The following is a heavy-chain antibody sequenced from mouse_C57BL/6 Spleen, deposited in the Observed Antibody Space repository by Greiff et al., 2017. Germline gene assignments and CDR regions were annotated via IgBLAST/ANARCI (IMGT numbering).Heavy chain of an antibody. CDR1: GYTFTSYW. CDR2: IHPNSGST. V-gene: IGHV1-64*01. CDR3: AIDGYYVNAMDY. D-gene: IGHD2-3*01. J-gene: IGHJ4*01. Sequence: QVQLQQPGAELVKPGASVKLSCKASGYTFTSYWMHWVKQRPGQGLEWIGMIHPNSGSTNYNEKFKSKATLTVDKSSSTAYMQLSSLTSEDSAVYYCAIDGYYVNAMDYWGQGTSVTVSS.